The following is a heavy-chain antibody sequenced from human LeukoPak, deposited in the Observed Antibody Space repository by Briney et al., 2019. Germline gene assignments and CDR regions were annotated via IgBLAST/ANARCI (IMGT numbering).Heavy chain of an antibody. CDR2: ISSSSSYI. J-gene: IGHJ3*02. Sequence: GGSLRLSCAASGFTFFTYTMSWVRQAPGKGLEWVSSISSSSSYIYYADSVKGRFTISRDSAKNSLYLQMSSLRAEDTAVYYCARAPRRSSDAFDIWGLGTMVTVSS. CDR3: ARAPRRSSDAFDI. D-gene: IGHD1-26*01. V-gene: IGHV3-21*01. CDR1: GFTFFTYT.